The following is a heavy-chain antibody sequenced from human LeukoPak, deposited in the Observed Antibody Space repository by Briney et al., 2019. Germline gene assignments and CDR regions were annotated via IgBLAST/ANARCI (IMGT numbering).Heavy chain of an antibody. CDR1: GFTFSNYA. CDR2: ISYDGSNK. CDR3: ARADDSYYFYGVDV. J-gene: IGHJ6*02. D-gene: IGHD3-16*01. Sequence: GGSLRLSCAASGFTFSNYAMDWVRQAPGKGLEWVAVISYDGSNKYYADSVKGRFTISRDNPKNTLFLQMNSLRAEDTAVYYCARADDSYYFYGVDVWGQGTTVTVSS. V-gene: IGHV3-30-3*01.